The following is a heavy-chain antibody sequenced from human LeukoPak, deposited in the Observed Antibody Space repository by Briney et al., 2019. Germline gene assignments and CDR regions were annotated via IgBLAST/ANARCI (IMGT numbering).Heavy chain of an antibody. CDR3: ARGILVRGDYYYGMDV. CDR1: GGPFSAYY. V-gene: IGHV4-34*01. CDR2: INHSGST. Sequence: SETLSLTCAVYGGPFSAYYWSWIRQPPGKGLEWIGEINHSGSTNYNPSLKSRVTISVDTSKNQFSLKLSSVTAADTAVYYCARGILVRGDYYYGMDVWGQGTTVTVSS. D-gene: IGHD6-13*01. J-gene: IGHJ6*02.